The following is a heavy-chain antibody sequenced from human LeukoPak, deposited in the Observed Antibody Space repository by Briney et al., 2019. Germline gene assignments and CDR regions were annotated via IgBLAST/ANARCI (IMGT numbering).Heavy chain of an antibody. CDR2: INPSGGST. CDR3: ARGTVEQDYGDYEEGYYFDY. J-gene: IGHJ4*02. D-gene: IGHD4-17*01. CDR1: GYTFTSYY. V-gene: IGHV1-46*01. Sequence: ASVKVSCKASGYTFTSYYMHWVRQAPGQGLEWMGIINPSGGSTSYAQKFQGRVTMTRDTSTSTVYMELSSLRSEDTAVYYRARGTVEQDYGDYEEGYYFDYWGQGTLVTVSS.